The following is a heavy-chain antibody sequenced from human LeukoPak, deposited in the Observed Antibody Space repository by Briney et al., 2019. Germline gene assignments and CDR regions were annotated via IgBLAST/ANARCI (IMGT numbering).Heavy chain of an antibody. J-gene: IGHJ4*02. Sequence: SVKVSCKASGGTFSSYAISWVRQAPGQGLEWMGGIIPIFGTANYAQKFQGRVTITAVESKSTAYMELRSLRSEDTAVYYCARGWLAETTVVTPYNYWGQGTLVTVSS. CDR3: ARGWLAETTVVTPYNY. V-gene: IGHV1-69*13. D-gene: IGHD4-23*01. CDR2: IIPIFGTA. CDR1: GGTFSSYA.